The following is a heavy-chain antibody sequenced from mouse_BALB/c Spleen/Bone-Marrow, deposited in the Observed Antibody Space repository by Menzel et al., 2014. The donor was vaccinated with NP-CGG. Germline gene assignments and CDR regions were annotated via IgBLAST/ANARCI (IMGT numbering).Heavy chain of an antibody. V-gene: IGHV1-20*02. Sequence: VQLQQPGPELVKPGASVKISCKASGYSFTGYFMNWVIQSHGKSLEWIGRINPYNGDSFYNQKFKGKATLTVDKPSSTAHMELRSLASEGSAVYYCARVTTDWYFDVWGAGTTVTVSS. CDR3: ARVTTDWYFDV. J-gene: IGHJ1*01. CDR2: INPYNGDS. CDR1: GYSFTGYF. D-gene: IGHD1-1*01.